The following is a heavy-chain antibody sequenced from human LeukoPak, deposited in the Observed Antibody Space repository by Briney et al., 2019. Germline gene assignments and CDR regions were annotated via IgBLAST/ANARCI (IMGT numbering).Heavy chain of an antibody. Sequence: PGRSLRLSCAASGFTFSNYAMYWVRQAPGKGLEWVSGISGSGGSTYYADSVKGRFTISRDNSENTLYLHMNSLRAEDTAVYYCAKSPTVDAAFDIWGQGTMVTVSS. CDR3: AKSPTVDAAFDI. CDR1: GFTFSNYA. D-gene: IGHD4-17*01. CDR2: ISGSGGST. V-gene: IGHV3-23*01. J-gene: IGHJ3*02.